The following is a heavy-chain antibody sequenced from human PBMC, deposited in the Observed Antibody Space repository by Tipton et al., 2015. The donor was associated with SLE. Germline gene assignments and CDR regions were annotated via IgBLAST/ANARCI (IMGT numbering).Heavy chain of an antibody. CDR1: GFTFSRYW. D-gene: IGHD2-15*01. J-gene: IGHJ4*01. V-gene: IGHV3-7*03. CDR2: IKQDGSEK. Sequence: SLRLSCAASGFTFSRYWMSWVRQAPGKGLEWVANIKQDGSEKYYVDSVKGRSTISRDNAKNSLYLQMNSLRAEDTAVYYCARGRYCSGGSCQYYFDYWGHGTLVTVSS. CDR3: ARGRYCSGGSCQYYFDY.